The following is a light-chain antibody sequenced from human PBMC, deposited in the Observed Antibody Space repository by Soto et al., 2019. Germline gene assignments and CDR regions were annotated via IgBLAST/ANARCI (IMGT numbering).Light chain of an antibody. CDR1: QSVSSSY. V-gene: IGKV3-20*01. J-gene: IGKJ1*01. Sequence: EMVLTQSPGTLSLSPGERATLSCRASQSVSSSYLAWYQQKPGQAPRLLIYGASSRATGSPDRFSGSGSGTDFTLTISRLEPEDVAVYYCQQYGSSRSFGQGTKVEIK. CDR3: QQYGSSRS. CDR2: GAS.